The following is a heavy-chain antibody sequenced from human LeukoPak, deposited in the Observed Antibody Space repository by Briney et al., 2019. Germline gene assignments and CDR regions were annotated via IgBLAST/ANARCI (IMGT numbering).Heavy chain of an antibody. D-gene: IGHD3-3*01. J-gene: IGHJ6*02. CDR1: GSSFTNYW. Sequence: GESLKISCKGSGSSFTNYWIGWVRQMPGTRLEWMGTISLGDSDTRYSPSFQGQVTISADKSISTAYLQWSSLKASDTAMYYCARASRTMRDYYYYGMDVWGQGTTVTVSS. CDR2: ISLGDSDT. V-gene: IGHV5-51*01. CDR3: ARASRTMRDYYYYGMDV.